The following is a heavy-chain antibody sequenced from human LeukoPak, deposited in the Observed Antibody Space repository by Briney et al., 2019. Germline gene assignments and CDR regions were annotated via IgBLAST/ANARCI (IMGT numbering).Heavy chain of an antibody. CDR1: GGSFSGYY. V-gene: IGHV4-34*01. Sequence: SETLSLNCAVYGGSFSGYYWTWIRQPPGKGLEWIGDIEHGGSTNYNPSLKSRVTISVDTSKNQFSLMLTSVTAADTAVYYCARLEMATIPPYFYYYMDVWGKGTTITVSS. J-gene: IGHJ6*03. D-gene: IGHD5-24*01. CDR3: ARLEMATIPPYFYYYMDV. CDR2: IEHGGST.